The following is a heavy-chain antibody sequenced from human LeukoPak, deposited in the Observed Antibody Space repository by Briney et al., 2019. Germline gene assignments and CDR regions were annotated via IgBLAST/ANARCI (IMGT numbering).Heavy chain of an antibody. CDR3: AKDNPLTMVRLSQGGYMDV. CDR2: ISSSGSTI. Sequence: GGSLRLSCAASGFHFTTYWVGWVRQAPGKGLEWVSYISSSGSTIYYADSVKGRFTISRDNAKNSLYLQMNSLRAEDTAVYYCAKDNPLTMVRLSQGGYMDVWGKGTTVTISS. D-gene: IGHD3-10*01. CDR1: GFHFTTYW. V-gene: IGHV3-48*04. J-gene: IGHJ6*03.